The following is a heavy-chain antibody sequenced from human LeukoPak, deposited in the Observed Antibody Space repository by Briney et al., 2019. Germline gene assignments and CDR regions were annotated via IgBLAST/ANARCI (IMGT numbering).Heavy chain of an antibody. Sequence: AASVKVSCKASGGTFSSYAISWVRQAPGQGLEWMGGIIPIFGTANYAQKFQGRVTITADESTSTAYMELSSLRSEDTAVYYCARECSGSIAAPSWFDPWGQGTLVTVSS. CDR1: GGTFSSYA. D-gene: IGHD6-6*01. V-gene: IGHV1-69*13. J-gene: IGHJ5*02. CDR2: IIPIFGTA. CDR3: ARECSGSIAAPSWFDP.